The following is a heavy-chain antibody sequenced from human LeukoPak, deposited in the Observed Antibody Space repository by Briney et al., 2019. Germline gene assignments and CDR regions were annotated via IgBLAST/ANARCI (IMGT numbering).Heavy chain of an antibody. D-gene: IGHD3-22*01. J-gene: IGHJ5*02. CDR2: IYYSGST. Sequence: SSETLSLTCTVSGGSISSYYWSWIRQPPGKGLEWIGYIYYSGSTNYNPSLKSRVTISVDTSKNQSSLKLSSVTAADTAVYYCARGSSSGYFYGNWFDPWGQGTLVTVSS. CDR3: ARGSSSGYFYGNWFDP. V-gene: IGHV4-59*01. CDR1: GGSISSYY.